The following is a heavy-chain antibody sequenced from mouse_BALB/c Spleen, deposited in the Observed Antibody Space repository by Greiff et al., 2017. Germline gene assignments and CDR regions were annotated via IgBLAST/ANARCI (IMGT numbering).Heavy chain of an antibody. CDR2: ILPGSGST. V-gene: IGHV1-9*01. CDR3: ARRGFKDAMDY. CDR1: GYTFSSYW. J-gene: IGHJ4*01. Sequence: QVQLQQSGAELMKPGASVKISCKATGYTFSSYWIEWVKQRPGHGLEWIGEILPGSGSTNYNEKFKGKATFTADTSSNTAYMQLSSLTSEDSAVYYCARRGFKDAMDYWGQGTSVTVSS.